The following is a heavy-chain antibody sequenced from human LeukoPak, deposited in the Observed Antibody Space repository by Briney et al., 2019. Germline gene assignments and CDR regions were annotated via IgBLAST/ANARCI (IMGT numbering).Heavy chain of an antibody. V-gene: IGHV3-33*06. CDR1: GFTFSIYG. J-gene: IGHJ4*02. Sequence: GGSLRLSCAASGFTFSIYGMHWVRQAPGKGLEWVAVIWYDGSNKYYADSVKGRFTISRDNSKNTLYLQMNSLRAEDTAVYYCAKEQYDFWSGYYTGIFGYWGQGTLVTVSS. CDR3: AKEQYDFWSGYYTGIFGY. CDR2: IWYDGSNK. D-gene: IGHD3-3*01.